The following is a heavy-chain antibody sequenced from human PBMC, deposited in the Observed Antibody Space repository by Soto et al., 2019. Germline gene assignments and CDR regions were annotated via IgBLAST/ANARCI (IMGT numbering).Heavy chain of an antibody. CDR3: TTGYRIVGAPDAFDI. CDR2: IKSKTDGGTT. V-gene: IGHV3-15*07. CDR1: GFTFSSYA. D-gene: IGHD1-26*01. Sequence: PGGSLRLSCAASGFTFSSYAMHWVRQAPGKGLEWVGRIKSKTDGGTTDYAAPVKGRFTISRDDSKNTLYLQMNSLKTEDTAVYYCTTGYRIVGAPDAFDIWGQGAMVTVSS. J-gene: IGHJ3*02.